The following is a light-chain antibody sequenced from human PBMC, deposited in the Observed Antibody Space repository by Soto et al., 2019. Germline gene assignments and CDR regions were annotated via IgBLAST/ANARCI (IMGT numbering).Light chain of an antibody. J-gene: IGLJ3*02. CDR2: LNSDGSH. CDR3: QTSGTGIWV. V-gene: IGLV4-69*01. CDR1: SGHSSYA. Sequence: QAVVTQSPSASASLGASVKLTCTLSSGHSSYAIAWHQQQPEKGPRYLMKLNSDGSHSKGDGIPDRFSGSSSGAERYLTISSLQSEDEAYYYCQTSGTGIWVFGGGTKLTVL.